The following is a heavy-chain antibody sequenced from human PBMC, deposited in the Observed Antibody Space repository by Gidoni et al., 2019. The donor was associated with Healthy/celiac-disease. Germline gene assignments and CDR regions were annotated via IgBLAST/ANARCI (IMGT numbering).Heavy chain of an antibody. CDR2: IYHSGST. J-gene: IGHJ3*02. CDR3: ARDYGDFPYAFDI. D-gene: IGHD4-17*01. V-gene: IGHV4-30-2*01. CDR1: GGSISSGGYS. Sequence: QLQLQESGSGLVKPSQTLSLTCAVSGGSISSGGYSWSWIRQPPGKGLEWTGYIYHSGSTYYNPSFKSRVTISVDRSKNQFSLKLSSVTAADTAVYYCARDYGDFPYAFDIWGQGTMVTVSS.